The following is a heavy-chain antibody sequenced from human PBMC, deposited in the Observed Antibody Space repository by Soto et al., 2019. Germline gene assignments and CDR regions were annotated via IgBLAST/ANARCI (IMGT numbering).Heavy chain of an antibody. CDR2: VSYSGSS. Sequence: QVQLQESGPGLVKPSETLSLTCIVSGGSISSHHWSWIRQSPGKGLEWIGHVSYSGSSTYNPSLKSRVTISIDTSKNQFSLNLRSVSAADTAVYYCTRLFGIDSPMYFFGQWGQGTLVTVSS. J-gene: IGHJ4*02. D-gene: IGHD3-3*01. CDR3: TRLFGIDSPMYFFGQ. V-gene: IGHV4-59*08. CDR1: GGSISSHH.